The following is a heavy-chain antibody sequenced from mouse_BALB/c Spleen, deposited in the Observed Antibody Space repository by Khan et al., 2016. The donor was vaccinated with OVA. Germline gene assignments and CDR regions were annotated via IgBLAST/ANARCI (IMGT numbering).Heavy chain of an antibody. V-gene: IGHV1-77*01. CDR2: IFPGSDTP. Sequence: QVQLQQSGPELVKPGASLKVSCKASGYTFTDYIIGWVRQSTRQGLEWIGDIFPGSDTPYYNETFKDKATLTADKSSNTAYMQLSSLTSEDSAVYFCARGGYSVFAYWGQGTLVTVAA. CDR1: GYTFTDYI. D-gene: IGHD2-14*01. CDR3: ARGGYSVFAY. J-gene: IGHJ3*01.